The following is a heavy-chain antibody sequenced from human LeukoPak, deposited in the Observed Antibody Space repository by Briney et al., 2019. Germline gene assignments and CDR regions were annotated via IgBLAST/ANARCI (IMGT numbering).Heavy chain of an antibody. V-gene: IGHV4-39*07. D-gene: IGHD2-15*01. CDR1: GGSISSSSYY. J-gene: IGHJ4*02. CDR3: ARGRSLRVFDY. CDR2: IYYSGST. Sequence: SETLSLTCTVSGGSISSSSYYWGWIRQPPGKGLEWIGSIYYSGSTNYNPSLKSRVTISVDTSKNQFSLKLSSVTAADTAVYYCARGRSLRVFDYWGQGTLVTVSS.